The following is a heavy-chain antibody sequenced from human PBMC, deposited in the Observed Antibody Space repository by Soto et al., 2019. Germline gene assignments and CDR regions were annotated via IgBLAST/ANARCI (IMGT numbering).Heavy chain of an antibody. D-gene: IGHD6-19*01. Sequence: GASVKVSCKVSGYTLTELSMHWVRQAPGKGLEWMGGFDPEDGETIYAQKFQGRVTMTEDTSTDTAYMELSSLRSEDTAVYYCAILIAVAGPDAFDIWGQGTMVTVSS. J-gene: IGHJ3*02. CDR2: FDPEDGET. V-gene: IGHV1-24*01. CDR1: GYTLTELS. CDR3: AILIAVAGPDAFDI.